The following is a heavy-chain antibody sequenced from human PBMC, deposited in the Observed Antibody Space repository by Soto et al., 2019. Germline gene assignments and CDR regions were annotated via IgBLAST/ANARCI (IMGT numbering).Heavy chain of an antibody. Sequence: ASVKVSCAASGYTFTGYYMHWVRQAPGQGLEWMGEISPIFGTANYAQKLQGRVTMTTDTSTSTAYMELRSLRSDDTAVYYCARDSRHTAMVKVSYWGQGTLVTVSS. D-gene: IGHD5-18*01. J-gene: IGHJ4*02. CDR3: ARDSRHTAMVKVSY. CDR2: ISPIFGTA. V-gene: IGHV1-18*04. CDR1: GYTFTGYY.